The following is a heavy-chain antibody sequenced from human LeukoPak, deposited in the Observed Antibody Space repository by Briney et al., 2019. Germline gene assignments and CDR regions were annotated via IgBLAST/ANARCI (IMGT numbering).Heavy chain of an antibody. Sequence: GGSLRLSCAASGFTFSSYGMHWVRQAPGKGLEWVAVISYDRSNKYYADSVKGRFTISRDNSKNTLYLQMNSLRAEDTAVYYCAKEPRTPRVVAATFDYWGQGTLATVSS. J-gene: IGHJ4*02. D-gene: IGHD2-15*01. CDR1: GFTFSSYG. CDR2: ISYDRSNK. CDR3: AKEPRTPRVVAATFDY. V-gene: IGHV3-30*18.